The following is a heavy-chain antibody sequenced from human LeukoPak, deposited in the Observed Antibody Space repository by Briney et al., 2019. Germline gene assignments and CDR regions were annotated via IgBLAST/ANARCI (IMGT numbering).Heavy chain of an antibody. D-gene: IGHD6-6*01. J-gene: IGHJ6*02. CDR2: VGTNDDT. CDR1: GFSVTSFD. Sequence: GGSLRLSCFASGFSVTSFDMYWVRQAAGRGLEWVSAVGTNDDTYYLGSVKGRFIISRENAKNSFSLQMNNLRVEGTAVYYCTREWRGIASHYHGMDVWGQGTTVTVSS. CDR3: TREWRGIASHYHGMDV. V-gene: IGHV3-13*01.